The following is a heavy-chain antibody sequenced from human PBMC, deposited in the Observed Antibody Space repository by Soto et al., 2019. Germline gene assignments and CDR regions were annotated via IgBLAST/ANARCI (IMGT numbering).Heavy chain of an antibody. D-gene: IGHD1-26*01. V-gene: IGHV6-1*01. CDR3: ARGEQYSGRIFDY. CDR2: TYYRSKWYY. Sequence: SQTLSLTCAITGNSVSSNSAGWSWVRQSPSRGLEWLGRTYYRSKWYYEYAVSVRGRITINPDTSKNQYSLQLNSVTPEDTAVYFCARGEQYSGRIFDYWGQGTLVTVSS. J-gene: IGHJ4*01. CDR1: GNSVSSNSAG.